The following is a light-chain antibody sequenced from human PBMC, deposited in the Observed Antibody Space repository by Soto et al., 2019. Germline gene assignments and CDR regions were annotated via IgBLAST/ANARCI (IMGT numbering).Light chain of an antibody. CDR2: DAS. Sequence: DIQMTQSPSSLSASVGDRVTITCQASQDIKNYLNWYQQKSGKAPKLLIYDASDLETGVPSRFSGSVSGTDFTFTINSLQPEDIATYYCQQYDNLPLTVGGGTKLDIK. CDR3: QQYDNLPLT. V-gene: IGKV1-33*01. CDR1: QDIKNY. J-gene: IGKJ4*01.